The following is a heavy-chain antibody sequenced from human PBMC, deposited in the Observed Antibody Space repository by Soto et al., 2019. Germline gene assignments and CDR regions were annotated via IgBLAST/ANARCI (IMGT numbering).Heavy chain of an antibody. D-gene: IGHD3-22*01. Sequence: QVQLVESGGGVVQPGRSLRLSCAASGFTFSSYGMHWVRQAPGKGLEWVAVIWYDGSNKYYADSVKGRFTISRDNSKNPLYLQMTSLRAEDTAVYYCARDITYYYDSSGYRNDAFDIWGQGTMVTVSS. CDR3: ARDITYYYDSSGYRNDAFDI. CDR1: GFTFSSYG. V-gene: IGHV3-33*01. J-gene: IGHJ3*02. CDR2: IWYDGSNK.